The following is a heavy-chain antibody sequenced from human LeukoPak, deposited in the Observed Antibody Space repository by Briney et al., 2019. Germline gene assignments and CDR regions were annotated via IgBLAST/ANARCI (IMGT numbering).Heavy chain of an antibody. CDR2: ISADGRST. D-gene: IGHD2-15*01. V-gene: IGHV3-43*02. CDR3: AKDSGWQLLRAEYFQH. Sequence: GGSLRLSCAASGFTFDNYAIHWVRQVPGKSLEWVSLISADGRSTYYADSVKGRFTISRDNGKSSLYLQMRSLTTEDTAVYYCAKDSGWQLLRAEYFQHWGPGTLVTVSS. CDR1: GFTFDNYA. J-gene: IGHJ1*01.